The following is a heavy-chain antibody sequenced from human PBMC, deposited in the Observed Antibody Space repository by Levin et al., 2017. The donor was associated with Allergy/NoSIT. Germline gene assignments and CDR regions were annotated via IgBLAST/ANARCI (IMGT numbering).Heavy chain of an antibody. CDR2: IRSKANSYAT. J-gene: IGHJ6*02. Sequence: AGGSLRLSCAASGFTFSGSAMHWVRQASGKGLEWVGRIRSKANSYATAYAASVKGRFTISRDDSKNTAYLQMNSLKTEDTAVYYCTSNPYYYDSSGPSPTYYYGMDVWGQGTTVTVSS. CDR3: TSNPYYYDSSGPSPTYYYGMDV. D-gene: IGHD3-22*01. V-gene: IGHV3-73*01. CDR1: GFTFSGSA.